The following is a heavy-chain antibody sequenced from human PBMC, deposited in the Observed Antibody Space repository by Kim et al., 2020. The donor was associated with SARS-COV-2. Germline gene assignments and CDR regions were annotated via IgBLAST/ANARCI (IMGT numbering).Heavy chain of an antibody. D-gene: IGHD3-10*01. CDR3: ARVARRITMVRGVITDTYYYGMDV. CDR2: ISSSSSYI. J-gene: IGHJ6*02. Sequence: GGSLRLSCAASGFTFSSYSMNWVRQAPGKGLEWVSSISSSSSYIYYADSVKGRFTISRDNAKNSLYLQMNSLRAEDTAVYYCARVARRITMVRGVITDTYYYGMDVWGQGTTVTVSS. CDR1: GFTFSSYS. V-gene: IGHV3-21*01.